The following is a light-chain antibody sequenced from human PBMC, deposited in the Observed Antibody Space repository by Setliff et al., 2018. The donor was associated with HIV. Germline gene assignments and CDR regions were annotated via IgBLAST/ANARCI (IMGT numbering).Light chain of an antibody. J-gene: IGLJ1*01. CDR1: SDDVGGSNY. CDR3: NSYTKTASVYV. CDR2: EVT. Sequence: QSVLTQPASMSGSPGQSITISCTGSSDDVGGSNYVSWYQQHPGKAPKLIIYEVTVRPSGVSSRFSGSKSGNTASLTLSGLQTEDEADYYCNSYTKTASVYVFGSGTKVTVL. V-gene: IGLV2-14*01.